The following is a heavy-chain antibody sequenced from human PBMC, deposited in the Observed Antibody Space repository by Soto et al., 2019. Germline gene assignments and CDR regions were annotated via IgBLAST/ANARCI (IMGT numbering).Heavy chain of an antibody. CDR1: GYTFTTHG. Sequence: QVQLVQSGAEVKKPGASVKVSCKASGYTFTTHGISWVRQAPGQGLEWMGLVSGDNGHTNYAQSLQGRVTMTTDTSTNTAYMELRSLTSDDTSVYYFARDLGYCRSGTCYREWFDPWGQGTLVTVSS. CDR2: VSGDNGHT. J-gene: IGHJ5*02. D-gene: IGHD2-15*01. CDR3: ARDLGYCRSGTCYREWFDP. V-gene: IGHV1-18*01.